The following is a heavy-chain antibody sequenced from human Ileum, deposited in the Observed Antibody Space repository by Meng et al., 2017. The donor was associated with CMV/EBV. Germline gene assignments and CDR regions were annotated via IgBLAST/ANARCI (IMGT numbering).Heavy chain of an antibody. Sequence: SELLSLTCTVSGGSISSYYWSWIRQPPGKGLEWIGSIYYSGIPNYNPSLKSRVTISVDTSKNHLSLKLSSVTAADTAVYYCVRAGIYRGYFDYWGQGTLVTVSS. CDR1: GGSISSYY. CDR3: VRAGIYRGYFDY. CDR2: IYYSGIP. V-gene: IGHV4-59*01. J-gene: IGHJ4*02. D-gene: IGHD1-26*01.